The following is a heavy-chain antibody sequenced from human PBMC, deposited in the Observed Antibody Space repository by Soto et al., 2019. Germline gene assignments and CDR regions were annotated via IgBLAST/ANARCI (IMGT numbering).Heavy chain of an antibody. V-gene: IGHV3-74*01. J-gene: IGHJ5*02. CDR3: ETVETGSYDCFDP. D-gene: IGHD1-26*01. CDR1: GFTFSTYY. CDR2: INGDGSRT. Sequence: EVQLVESGGGLGQPGGSLRLSCAASGFTFSTYYMHWVRQAPGKGLVWVSRINGDGSRTNYADSVKGRFTTFRDNAKNSLYQQLTSLTAEDTALYYCETVETGSYDCFDPWGKGTLVTVSS.